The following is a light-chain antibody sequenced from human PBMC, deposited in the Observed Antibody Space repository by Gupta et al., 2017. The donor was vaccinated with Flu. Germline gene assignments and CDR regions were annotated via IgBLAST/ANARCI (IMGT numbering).Light chain of an antibody. CDR2: DER. CDR3: QVWDSSSDHWV. J-gene: IGLJ3*02. Sequence: GETDRISWGGGNIGSESVHWYQQKTGVDAVLVVYDERYRPAGSPERCSGCNSGNTATLTISRGEAGDEADYYCQVWDSSSDHWVFGGGTKLTVL. CDR1: NIGSES. V-gene: IGLV3-21*02.